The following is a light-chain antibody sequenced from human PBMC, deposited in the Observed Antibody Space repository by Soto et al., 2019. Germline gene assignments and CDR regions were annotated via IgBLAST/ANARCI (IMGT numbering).Light chain of an antibody. J-gene: IGKJ4*01. V-gene: IGKV1-8*01. CDR3: QQYYSYPLT. Sequence: AIRMTQSPSSFSASTGDRVTITCRASQGISSYLAWYQQKPGKAPKLLIYAASTLQSGVPSRFSGSGSGTEFTLTIRCVQSEDFAAYCCQQYYSYPLTFGGGTKVEIK. CDR2: AAS. CDR1: QGISSY.